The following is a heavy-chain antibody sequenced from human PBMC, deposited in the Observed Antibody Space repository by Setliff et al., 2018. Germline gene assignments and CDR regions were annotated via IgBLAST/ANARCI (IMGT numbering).Heavy chain of an antibody. CDR3: ASPGRDNLDSPFDAFDI. D-gene: IGHD3-3*01. J-gene: IGHJ3*02. Sequence: PSETLSLTCGVSGVSITSGHYWGWIRQSPGKGLKWLATIHQRGRTYYNPSLNSRVTISLDTSKNHFSLKLRSVTAEDSAVYYCASPGRDNLDSPFDAFDIWGQGTKVTVSS. CDR1: GVSITSGHY. CDR2: IHQRGRT. V-gene: IGHV4-38-2*01.